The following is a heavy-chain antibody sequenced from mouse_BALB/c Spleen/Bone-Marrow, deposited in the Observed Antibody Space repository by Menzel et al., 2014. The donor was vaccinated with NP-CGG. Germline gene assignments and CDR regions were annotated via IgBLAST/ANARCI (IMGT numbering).Heavy chain of an antibody. V-gene: IGHV1-61*01. CDR1: GYTFTRYW. D-gene: IGHD4-1*01. CDR3: ARNWAVVY. CDR2: IDPSDSET. Sequence: VKLVESGAELVRPGALVKLSCKASGYTFTRYWLTCVRPRPGQCLEWIGMIDPSDSETHYNKMFKDKASLTVDKSSITGYMQLMSLTSEDSGVYFCARNWAVVYWGHCTTGTVAS. J-gene: IGHJ2*01.